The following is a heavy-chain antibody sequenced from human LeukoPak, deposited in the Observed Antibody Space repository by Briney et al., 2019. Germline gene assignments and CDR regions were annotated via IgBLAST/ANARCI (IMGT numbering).Heavy chain of an antibody. J-gene: IGHJ4*02. CDR2: INPNSGGT. CDR3: ARVVPYYDILAGYYSYYFDY. D-gene: IGHD3-9*01. V-gene: IGHV1-2*02. CDR1: GYTFTGYY. Sequence: ASVKVSCKASGYTFTGYYVHWVRQAPGQGLEWMGWINPNSGGTNYAQKFQGRVTMTRDTSISTAYMELSRLRSDDTAVYYCARVVPYYDILAGYYSYYFDYWGQGTLVTVSS.